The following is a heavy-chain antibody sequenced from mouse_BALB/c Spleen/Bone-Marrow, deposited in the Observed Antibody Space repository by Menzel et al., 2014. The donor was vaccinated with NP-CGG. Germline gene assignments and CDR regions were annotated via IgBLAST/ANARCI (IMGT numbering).Heavy chain of an antibody. J-gene: IGHJ2*01. CDR3: AKGDYRSYYFDY. V-gene: IGHV1-54*01. Sequence: QVLLQQSGAELVRPGTSVKVSCQASGYAFTNYLLEWVKQRPGQGLVWIGVINSGSGGTNYNEKFKGKATLTADKSSSTAYMQLSSLTADDSAVYFCAKGDYRSYYFDYWGQGTTLTVSS. D-gene: IGHD2-14*01. CDR2: INSGSGGT. CDR1: GYAFTNYL.